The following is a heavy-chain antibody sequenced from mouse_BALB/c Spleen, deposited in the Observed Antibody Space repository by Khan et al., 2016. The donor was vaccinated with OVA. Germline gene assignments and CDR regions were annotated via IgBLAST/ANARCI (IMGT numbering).Heavy chain of an antibody. CDR1: GYTFSSYW. D-gene: IGHD1-1*01. Sequence: VQLQQSGAELMKPGASVKISCKATGYTFSSYWIEWVKQRPGHGLEWIGEILPGSGSNNFNEKFKGKATFTADTSSNTAYMQLSSRTSEDSAVDYCARGNYYGSSSWFGYGGQGTLVTVSA. CDR3: ARGNYYGSSSWFGY. J-gene: IGHJ3*01. V-gene: IGHV1-9*01. CDR2: ILPGSGSN.